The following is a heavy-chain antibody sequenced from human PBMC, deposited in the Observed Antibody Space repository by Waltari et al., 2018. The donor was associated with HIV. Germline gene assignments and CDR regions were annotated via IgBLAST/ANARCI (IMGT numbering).Heavy chain of an antibody. CDR3: ARGRYDYVWGSRRWFDP. D-gene: IGHD3-16*01. J-gene: IGHJ5*02. Sequence: QVQLVQSGAEVKKPGASVKVSCKASGYTFTSSDIHWVRQATGQGLEWMGWMNPNSGNTGYTQRFQGRFTMTRNTSISTAYMELNSLRSEDTAVYYCARGRYDYVWGSRRWFDPWGQGTLVTVSS. CDR1: GYTFTSSD. V-gene: IGHV1-8*01. CDR2: MNPNSGNT.